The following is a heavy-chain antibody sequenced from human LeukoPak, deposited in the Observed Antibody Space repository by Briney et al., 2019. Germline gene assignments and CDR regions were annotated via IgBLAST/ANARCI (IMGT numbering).Heavy chain of an antibody. CDR3: AKASSYGSSVY. CDR1: GFTFSAYS. Sequence: GGSLRLSCAASGFTFSAYSMNWVRQAPGKGLEWVSSLSRTSRTPTYRYYADSVKGRFTVSRDNSMNTLYLQMNSLRAEDTAVYYCAKASSYGSSVYWGQGTLVTVSS. D-gene: IGHD3-10*01. CDR2: LSRTSRTPTYR. J-gene: IGHJ4*02. V-gene: IGHV3-21*04.